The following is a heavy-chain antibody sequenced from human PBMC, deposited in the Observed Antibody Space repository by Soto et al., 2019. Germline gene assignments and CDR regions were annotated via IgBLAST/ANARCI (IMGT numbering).Heavy chain of an antibody. J-gene: IGHJ3*02. CDR1: GGSISSYY. D-gene: IGHD3-16*02. CDR3: ARHAEYDYIWGSYRSQRPPDAFAI. Sequence: SETLSLSCTVSGGSISSYYWSWIRQPPGKGLEWIGYIYYSGSTNYNPSLKSRVTISVDTSKNQFSLKLSSVTAADTAVYYCARHAEYDYIWGSYRSQRPPDAFAIWGQGTMVTVSS. V-gene: IGHV4-59*08. CDR2: IYYSGST.